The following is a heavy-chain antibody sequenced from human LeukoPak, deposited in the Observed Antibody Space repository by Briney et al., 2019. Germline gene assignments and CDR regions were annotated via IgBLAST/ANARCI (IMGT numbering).Heavy chain of an antibody. CDR2: ISDSSGTI. CDR1: GFTFSTYS. CDR3: TGKFDY. J-gene: IGHJ4*02. Sequence: GGSLRLSGEASGFTFSTYSMMWVRQAPGKGLEWVSYISDSSGTIYYADSVKGRFTISRDNAKNSLYLQMNSLRADDTAVYYCTGKFDYWGQGTLVTVSS. V-gene: IGHV3-48*04.